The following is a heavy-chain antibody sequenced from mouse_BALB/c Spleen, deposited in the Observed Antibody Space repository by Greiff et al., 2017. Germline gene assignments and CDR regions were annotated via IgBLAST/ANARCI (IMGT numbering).Heavy chain of an antibody. J-gene: IGHJ2*01. CDR3: STAASGYFDY. V-gene: IGHV1S56*01. CDR2: IYPGNVNT. D-gene: IGHD1-2*01. CDR1: GYTFTSYY. Sequence: QVQLQQSGPELVKPGASVRISCKASGYTFTSYYIHWVQQRPGQGLEWIGWIYPGNVNTKYNEKFKGKATLTADKSSSTSYMQLSSLTSEDSAVYYYSTAASGYFDYWGQGTTLTVSA.